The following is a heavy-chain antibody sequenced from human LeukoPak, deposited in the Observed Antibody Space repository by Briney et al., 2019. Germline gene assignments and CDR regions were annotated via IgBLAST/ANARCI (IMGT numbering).Heavy chain of an antibody. V-gene: IGHV4-31*03. J-gene: IGHJ5*02. CDR3: ARGLGYCSGGSCYVSWFDP. Sequence: SETLSFTCTVSGGSISSGGYYWSWIRQHPGKGLEWIGYIYYSGSTYYNPSLKSRVTISVDTSKNQFTLKLSSVTAADTAVYYCARGLGYCSGGSCYVSWFDPWGQGTLVTVSS. CDR2: IYYSGST. D-gene: IGHD2-15*01. CDR1: GGSISSGGYY.